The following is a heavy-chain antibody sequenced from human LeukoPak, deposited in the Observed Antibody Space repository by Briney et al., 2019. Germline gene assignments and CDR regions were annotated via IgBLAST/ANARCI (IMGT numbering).Heavy chain of an antibody. CDR3: AKQWLVDAFDI. J-gene: IGHJ3*02. D-gene: IGHD6-19*01. CDR2: ISGSGDRT. CDR1: GFTFSSYG. V-gene: IGHV3-23*01. Sequence: GGSLRLSCAASGFTFSSYGMSWVRQAPGKGPEWVSAISGSGDRTYYADSVKGRFTISRDNAKNSLYLQMNSLRAEDTAVYYCAKQWLVDAFDIWGQGTMVTVSS.